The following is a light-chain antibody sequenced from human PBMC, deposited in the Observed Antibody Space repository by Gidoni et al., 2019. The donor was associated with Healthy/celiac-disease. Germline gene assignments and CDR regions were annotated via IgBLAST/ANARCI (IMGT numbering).Light chain of an antibody. CDR3: QQRSNWPWT. J-gene: IGKJ1*01. V-gene: IGKV3-11*01. Sequence: EIVLTQSPATLSLSPGESAPLSCRASQSVSSYVAWYQQKPGQAPRPLIYDASNRATGIPARFSGSGSGTDFTLTISSLEPEDFAVYYCQQRSNWPWTFGQGTKVEIK. CDR1: QSVSSY. CDR2: DAS.